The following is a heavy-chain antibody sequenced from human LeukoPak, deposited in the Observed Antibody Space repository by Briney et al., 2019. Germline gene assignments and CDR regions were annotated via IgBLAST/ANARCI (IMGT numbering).Heavy chain of an antibody. CDR1: GGTFNNSA. CDR3: ASEAQDYGDSLGDY. D-gene: IGHD4-17*01. Sequence: ASVKVSCKASGGTFNNSAITGVRQAPGQGLEWMGGIIPMFGTANYAQKLHGTVTITTDESTSTVYMELSSLRSEDTAVYYCASEAQDYGDSLGDYWGQGTLVTVSS. V-gene: IGHV1-69*05. J-gene: IGHJ4*02. CDR2: IIPMFGTA.